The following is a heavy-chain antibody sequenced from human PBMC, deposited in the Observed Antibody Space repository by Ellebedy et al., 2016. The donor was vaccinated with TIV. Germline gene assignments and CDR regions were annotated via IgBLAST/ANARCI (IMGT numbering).Heavy chain of an antibody. D-gene: IGHD2-8*01. CDR3: ARDLTNPLQDDL. J-gene: IGHJ4*02. CDR2: LNPNSGAT. Sequence: ASVKVSXKASRYTFAGYYIHWVRLAPGEGLEWMGWLNPNSGATSIAQNFQDRVTMTGDTSISTAYMELSGLRSDDTAIYYCARDLTNPLQDDLWGQGTLVTVSS. CDR1: RYTFAGYY. V-gene: IGHV1-2*02.